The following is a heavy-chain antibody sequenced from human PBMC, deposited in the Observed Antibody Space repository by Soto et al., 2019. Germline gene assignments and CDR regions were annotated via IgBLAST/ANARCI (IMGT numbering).Heavy chain of an antibody. CDR1: GFDFDDFA. CDR2: INSDGTDS. Sequence: GGSLRLSCAAAGFDFDDFAMHWVRQAPGKGLEWVSLINSDGTDSYYMDSVRGRFTISRDNGKNSLYLQVDRLRPEDTAFYFCAKALYYYDSSPLDHWGQGTLVTVSS. J-gene: IGHJ4*02. V-gene: IGHV3-43D*04. D-gene: IGHD3-22*01. CDR3: AKALYYYDSSPLDH.